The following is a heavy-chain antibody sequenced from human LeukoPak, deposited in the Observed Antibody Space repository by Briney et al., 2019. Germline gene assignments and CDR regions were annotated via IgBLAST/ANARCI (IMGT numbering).Heavy chain of an antibody. D-gene: IGHD3-10*01. CDR1: GYTFTSYY. CDR3: ARDGSGSYYRDNWFDP. V-gene: IGHV1-46*01. Sequence: ASVKVSCNASGYTFTSYYMHWVRQAPGQGLEWMGIINPSGGSTSYAQKFQGRVTMTRDMSTSTVYMELNSLRSEDTAVYYCARDGSGSYYRDNWFDPWGQGTLVTVSS. CDR2: INPSGGST. J-gene: IGHJ5*02.